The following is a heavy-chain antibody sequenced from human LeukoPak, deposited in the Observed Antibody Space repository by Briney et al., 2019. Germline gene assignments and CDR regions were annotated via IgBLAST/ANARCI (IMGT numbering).Heavy chain of an antibody. Sequence: PGGSLRLSCAASGFTFSSYWMHWVRQAPGKGLVWVSRINSDESTTTYADSVKGRFTISRDNAKNTLYLQMNSLRAEDTAVYYCARGLVPGFLDYWGQGTPVTVSS. CDR3: ARGLVPGFLDY. CDR2: INSDESTT. D-gene: IGHD4-11*01. V-gene: IGHV3-74*01. CDR1: GFTFSSYW. J-gene: IGHJ4*02.